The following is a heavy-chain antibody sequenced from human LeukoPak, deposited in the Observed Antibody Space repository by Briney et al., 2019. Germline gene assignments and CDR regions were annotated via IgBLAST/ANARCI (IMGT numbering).Heavy chain of an antibody. Sequence: GGSLRLSCAASGFTFSSYSMNWVRQAPGKGLEWVSYISSSSSTIYYADSVKGRFTISRDNAKNSLYLQTNSLRAEDTAVYYCARDIEAAGLFLDYWGQGTLVTVSS. CDR1: GFTFSSYS. D-gene: IGHD6-13*01. CDR2: ISSSSSTI. J-gene: IGHJ4*02. CDR3: ARDIEAAGLFLDY. V-gene: IGHV3-48*01.